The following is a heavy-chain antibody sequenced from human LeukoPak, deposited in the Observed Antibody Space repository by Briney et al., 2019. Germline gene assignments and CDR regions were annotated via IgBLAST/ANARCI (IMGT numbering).Heavy chain of an antibody. CDR2: INPHSGNT. J-gene: IGHJ4*02. V-gene: IGHV1-2*02. D-gene: IGHD5-12*01. Sequence: ASVKVSCKASGYTLTAYYMSWVRQAPGQGLEWMGWINPHSGNTKYAQKFQGRVTMTRDTSISTAYMELIRPRSNDTAVYYCARQGRLREFDYWGQGTLVTVSS. CDR1: GYTLTAYY. CDR3: ARQGRLREFDY.